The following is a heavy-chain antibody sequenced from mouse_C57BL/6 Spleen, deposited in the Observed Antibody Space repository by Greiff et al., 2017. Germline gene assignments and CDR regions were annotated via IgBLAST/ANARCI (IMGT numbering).Heavy chain of an antibody. Sequence: VQLQQSGPGLVQPSQSLSITCTVSGFSLTSYGVHWVRQSPGKGLEWLGVIWSGGSTDYNAAFISRLSISKDNSKSQFFFKMNSLQADYTAIYYCAGSCYAMDYWGQGTSVTVSS. CDR1: GFSLTSYG. CDR3: AGSCYAMDY. J-gene: IGHJ4*01. V-gene: IGHV2-2*01. CDR2: IWSGGST.